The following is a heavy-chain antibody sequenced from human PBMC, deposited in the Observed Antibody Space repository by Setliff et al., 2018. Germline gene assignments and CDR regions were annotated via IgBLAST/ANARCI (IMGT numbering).Heavy chain of an antibody. CDR2: IYIGGSA. V-gene: IGHV4-4*07. CDR1: GGSISSYY. J-gene: IGHJ6*02. Sequence: SETLSLTCTVSGGSISSYYWSWIRQPAGKGLEWIGHIYIGGSANYNPSLKSRVTMTTDTSANIAYMELRSLRSDDTAVYFCARDHKWELPGYKSGMDVWGQGTTVTVSS. CDR3: ARDHKWELPGYKSGMDV. D-gene: IGHD1-26*01.